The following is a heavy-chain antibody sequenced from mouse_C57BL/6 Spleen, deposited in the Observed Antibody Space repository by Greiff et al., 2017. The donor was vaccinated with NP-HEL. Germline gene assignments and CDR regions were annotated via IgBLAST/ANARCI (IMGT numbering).Heavy chain of an antibody. CDR3: ARDREVHFDY. J-gene: IGHJ2*01. CDR1: GFTFSSYA. CDR2: ISDGGSYT. Sequence: EVKVVESGGGLVKPGGSLKLSCAASGFTFSSYAMSWVRQTPEKRLEWVATISDGGSYTYYPDNVKGRFTISRDNAKNNLYLQMSHLKSEDTAIYYCARDREVHFDYWGQGTTLTVSS. V-gene: IGHV5-4*01.